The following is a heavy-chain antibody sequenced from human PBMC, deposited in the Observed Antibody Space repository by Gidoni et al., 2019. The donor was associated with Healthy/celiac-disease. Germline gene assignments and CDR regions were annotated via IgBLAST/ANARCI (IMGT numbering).Heavy chain of an antibody. Sequence: QVQLQESGPGLVKPSETLSLTCTVSGGSISSYYWSWIRQPAGKGLEWIGRIYTSGSTNYNPSLKSRVTMSVDTSKNQFSLKLSSVTAADTAVYYCARGPYSSGTYYYYGMDVWGQGTTVTVSS. CDR1: GGSISSYY. CDR2: IYTSGST. D-gene: IGHD6-19*01. CDR3: ARGPYSSGTYYYYGMDV. J-gene: IGHJ6*02. V-gene: IGHV4-4*07.